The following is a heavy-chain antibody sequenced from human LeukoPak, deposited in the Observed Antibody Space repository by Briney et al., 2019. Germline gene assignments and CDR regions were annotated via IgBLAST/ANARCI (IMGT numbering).Heavy chain of an antibody. CDR2: ISSSSSYI. J-gene: IGHJ4*02. V-gene: IGHV3-21*01. Sequence: GGSLRLSCAASGFTFSSYSMNWVRQAPGKGLEWVSSISSSSSYIYYADSVKGRFTISRDNAKNSLYLQMNSLRAEDTAVYYCARSHRVDYYDSSGYSDYWGQRTLVTVSS. CDR1: GFTFSSYS. D-gene: IGHD3-22*01. CDR3: ARSHRVDYYDSSGYSDY.